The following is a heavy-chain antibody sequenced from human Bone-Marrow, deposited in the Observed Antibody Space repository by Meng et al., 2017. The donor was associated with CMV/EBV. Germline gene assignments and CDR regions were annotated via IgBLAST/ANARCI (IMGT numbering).Heavy chain of an antibody. V-gene: IGHV3-7*01. D-gene: IGHD3-3*01. CDR1: GFTFSSYW. Sequence: LTCAASGFTFSSYWMDWVRQAPGKGLEWVANIKQDGSKKYYVDSVKGRFTISRDNAKNSLYLQMNSLRAEDTAVYYCARATPSAIFGVVQMAYYYGMDVWGQGTTVTVSS. CDR3: ARATPSAIFGVVQMAYYYGMDV. J-gene: IGHJ6*02. CDR2: IKQDGSKK.